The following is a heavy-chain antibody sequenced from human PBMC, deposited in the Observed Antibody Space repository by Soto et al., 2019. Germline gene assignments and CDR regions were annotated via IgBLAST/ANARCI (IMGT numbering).Heavy chain of an antibody. CDR1: GGSISSSSYY. CDR3: ARHQQQWLVTYVDY. CDR2: IYYSGST. V-gene: IGHV4-39*01. Sequence: SETLSLTCTVSGGSISSSSYYWGWIRQPPGKGLEWIGSIYYSGSTYYNPSLKSRVTISVDTSKNQFSLKLSSVTAADTAVYYCARHQQQWLVTYVDYWGQGTLVTVSS. J-gene: IGHJ4*02. D-gene: IGHD6-19*01.